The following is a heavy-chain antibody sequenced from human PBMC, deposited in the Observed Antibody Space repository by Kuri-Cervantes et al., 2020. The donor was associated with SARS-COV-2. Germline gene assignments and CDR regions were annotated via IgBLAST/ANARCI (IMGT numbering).Heavy chain of an antibody. J-gene: IGHJ4*02. D-gene: IGHD2-21*02. V-gene: IGHV3-23*01. CDR2: ISVSGGST. CDR3: ARAYCGGDCEFDY. Sequence: GESLKISCAASGFTFGSYDMNWVRQAPGKGLEWVSTISVSGGSTYYADSVKGRFTISRDSSENTLYLQMNSLRAEDTAVYYCARAYCGGDCEFDYWGQGTLVTVSS. CDR1: GFTFGSYD.